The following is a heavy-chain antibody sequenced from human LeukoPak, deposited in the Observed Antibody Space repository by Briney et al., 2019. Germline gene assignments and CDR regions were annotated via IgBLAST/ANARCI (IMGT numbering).Heavy chain of an antibody. D-gene: IGHD3-10*01. V-gene: IGHV4-4*07. CDR1: GASISGFY. Sequence: SETLSLTCTVSGASISGFYWSWIRQPAGKGLEWIGRLYTSGSTNYNPSLKSRVTMSVDTSKSQFSLKLDSVTAADTAVYYCARETYYYASGSYSDYYAMDVWGQGTVVTVSS. CDR3: ARETYYYASGSYSDYYAMDV. J-gene: IGHJ6*02. CDR2: LYTSGST.